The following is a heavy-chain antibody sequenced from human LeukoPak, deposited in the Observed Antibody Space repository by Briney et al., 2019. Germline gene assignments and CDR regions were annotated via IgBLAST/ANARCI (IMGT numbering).Heavy chain of an antibody. V-gene: IGHV3-7*01. CDR3: AREGYTSIVGALDAFDI. CDR1: GFTFSSSW. CDR2: IKQDGSEK. Sequence: GGSLRLSCAASGFTFSSSWMSWVRQAPGKGLEGVATIKQDGSEKYYMDSVKGRFTISRDNAKNSLYLQMNSLRAEDTAVYYCAREGYTSIVGALDAFDIWGQETMVTVSS. J-gene: IGHJ3*02. D-gene: IGHD1-26*01.